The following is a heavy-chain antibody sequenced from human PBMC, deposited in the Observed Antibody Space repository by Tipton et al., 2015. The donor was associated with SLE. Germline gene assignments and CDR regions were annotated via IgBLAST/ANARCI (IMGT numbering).Heavy chain of an antibody. CDR2: IIPLFGSA. Sequence: QSGAEVKKPGSSVKVSCKLSGGTFSSYAFSWVRQAPGQGLERVGGIIPLFGSASYSQRFQDRVTISADEYTSTVYMEMSSLRSEDTAVYYCARKGVDWGQGTLVTVSS. J-gene: IGHJ4*02. V-gene: IGHV1-69*01. CDR1: GGTFSSYA. CDR3: ARKGVD. D-gene: IGHD3-10*01.